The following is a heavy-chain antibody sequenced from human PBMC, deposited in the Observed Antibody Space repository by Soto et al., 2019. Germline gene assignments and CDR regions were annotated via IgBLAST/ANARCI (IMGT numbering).Heavy chain of an antibody. J-gene: IGHJ5*02. CDR2: ISSSSSYI. V-gene: IGHV3-21*01. Sequence: GGSLTLSRAACGFTFSSYSLYRVHQAPGKGLEWVSSISSSSSYIYYADSVKGRFTISRDKAKNSLYLQMNSLRAEDTAVYYCARDERSSGGSPWGQGTLVTVSS. CDR1: GFTFSSYS. CDR3: ARDERSSGGSP. D-gene: IGHD2-15*01.